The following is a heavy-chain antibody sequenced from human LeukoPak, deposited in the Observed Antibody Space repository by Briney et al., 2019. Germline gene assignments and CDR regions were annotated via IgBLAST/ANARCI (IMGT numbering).Heavy chain of an antibody. CDR1: GFTFDHYA. CDR3: AKDLYSSSSASLDY. CDR2: ISWDGAST. J-gene: IGHJ4*02. V-gene: IGHV3-43D*03. D-gene: IGHD6-6*01. Sequence: GGSLRLSCASSGFTFDHYAMHWVRQAPGKGLEWVSRISWDGASTYYADSVKRRFTISRHNSKNCLYLKMNSVRAEDTALYYCAKDLYSSSSASLDYWGQGKLVTVSS.